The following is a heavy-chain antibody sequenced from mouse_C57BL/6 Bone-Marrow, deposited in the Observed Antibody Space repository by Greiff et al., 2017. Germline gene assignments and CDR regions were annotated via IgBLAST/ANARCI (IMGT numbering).Heavy chain of an antibody. CDR1: GFNIKDDY. V-gene: IGHV14-4*01. Sequence: VQLQQSGAELVRPGASVKLSCTASGFNIKDDYMHWVKQRPEQGLEWIGWIDPENGDTEYASKFQGKATITADTSSNTAYLQLSSLTSEDTAVYYCTPIYYGNYHVWGTGTTVTVSS. CDR3: TPIYYGNYHV. J-gene: IGHJ1*03. CDR2: IDPENGDT. D-gene: IGHD2-1*01.